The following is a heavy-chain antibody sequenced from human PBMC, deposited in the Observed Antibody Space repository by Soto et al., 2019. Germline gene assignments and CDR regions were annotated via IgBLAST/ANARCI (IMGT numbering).Heavy chain of an antibody. CDR1: GFTFSGSA. J-gene: IGHJ4*02. V-gene: IGHV3-73*01. D-gene: IGHD3-22*01. Sequence: AGGSLRLSCAASGFTFSGSAMHWVRQASGKGLEWVGRIRSKANSYATAYAASVKGRFTISRDDSKNTAYLQMNSLKTEDTAVYYCTSGLLYYYDSSGLGGYWGQGTLVTVSS. CDR2: IRSKANSYAT. CDR3: TSGLLYYYDSSGLGGY.